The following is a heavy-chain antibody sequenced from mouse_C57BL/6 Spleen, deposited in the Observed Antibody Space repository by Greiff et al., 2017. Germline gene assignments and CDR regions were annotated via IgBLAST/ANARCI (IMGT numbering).Heavy chain of an antibody. V-gene: IGHV1-47*01. J-gene: IGHJ3*01. CDR1: GYTFTTYP. CDR3: ARGGLHDYERFAY. D-gene: IGHD2-4*01. Sequence: VKLVESGAELVKPGASVKMSCKASGYTFTTYPIEWMKQNHGKSLEWIGNFHPYNDDTKYNEKFKGKATLTVEKSSSTVYLELSRLTSDDSAVYYCARGGLHDYERFAYWGQGTLVTVSA. CDR2: FHPYNDDT.